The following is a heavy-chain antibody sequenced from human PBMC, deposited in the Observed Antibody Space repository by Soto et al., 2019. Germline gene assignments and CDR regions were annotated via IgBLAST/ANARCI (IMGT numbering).Heavy chain of an antibody. CDR3: ARAPENSSSYQNWFDP. CDR2: IYHSGST. J-gene: IGHJ5*02. V-gene: IGHV4-31*03. Sequence: QVQLQESGPGLVKPSQTLSLTCTVSGGSISSGGYYWSWIRQHPGKGLEWIGYIYHSGSTYYNPSIKSRVTISVDTSKNQFSLKLSSVTAADTAVYYCARAPENSSSYQNWFDPWGQGTLVTVSS. CDR1: GGSISSGGYY. D-gene: IGHD6-13*01.